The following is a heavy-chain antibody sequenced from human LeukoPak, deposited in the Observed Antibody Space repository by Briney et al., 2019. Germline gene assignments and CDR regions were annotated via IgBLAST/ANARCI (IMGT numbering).Heavy chain of an antibody. CDR1: GGSISSYY. CDR3: ARFTKDSSSSSGYYFDY. D-gene: IGHD6-13*01. J-gene: IGHJ4*02. V-gene: IGHV4-4*07. CDR2: IYTSGST. Sequence: SETLSLTCTVSGGSISSYYWTSIRQPAGKGLEWIGRIYTSGSTSYNPSLRSRLTMSVDTSKNQFSLNLSSVTAADTAVYYCARFTKDSSSSSGYYFDYWGQGTLVTVSS.